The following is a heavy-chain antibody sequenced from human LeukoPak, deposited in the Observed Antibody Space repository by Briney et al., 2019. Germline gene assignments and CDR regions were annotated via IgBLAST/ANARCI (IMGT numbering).Heavy chain of an antibody. J-gene: IGHJ5*02. Sequence: SGGSLRLSCAASGFTFSSYAMSWVRQAPGKGLEWGSAISGSGGSTYNADSVKGRFTISRDNSKNTLYLQMTSLRAEDTAVYYCAKALNPAWLDPWGQGTLVTVSS. CDR2: ISGSGGST. CDR1: GFTFSSYA. V-gene: IGHV3-23*01. CDR3: AKALNPAWLDP. D-gene: IGHD1-14*01.